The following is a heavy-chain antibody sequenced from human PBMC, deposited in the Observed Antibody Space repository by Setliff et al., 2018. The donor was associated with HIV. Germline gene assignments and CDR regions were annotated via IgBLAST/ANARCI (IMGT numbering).Heavy chain of an antibody. CDR3: ARDLNYVWGSDNAFDI. V-gene: IGHV7-4-1*02. J-gene: IGHJ3*02. CDR2: INTNTGNP. CDR1: GYTFASYA. D-gene: IGHD3-16*01. Sequence: VSVKVSCKASGYTFASYAMNWVRQAPGQGLEWMGWINTNTGNPTYAQGFTGRFVFSLDTSVSTAYLQISSLKAEDTAVYYCARDLNYVWGSDNAFDIWGQGTMVTVSS.